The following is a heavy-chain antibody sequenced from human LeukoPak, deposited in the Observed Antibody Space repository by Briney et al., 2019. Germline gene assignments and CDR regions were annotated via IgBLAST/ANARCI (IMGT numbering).Heavy chain of an antibody. CDR2: ISPYNGNT. Sequence: ASVKVSCKASGYTFNTYGITWVRQAPGQWLEWMGWISPYNGNTNYAQKFQGRVTLTTDTSTSTAYMELRSLRSDDTAVYYCARGPHERSGYPDDWGQGTLVTVSS. V-gene: IGHV1-18*01. CDR1: GYTFNTYG. D-gene: IGHD3-22*01. J-gene: IGHJ4*02. CDR3: ARGPHERSGYPDD.